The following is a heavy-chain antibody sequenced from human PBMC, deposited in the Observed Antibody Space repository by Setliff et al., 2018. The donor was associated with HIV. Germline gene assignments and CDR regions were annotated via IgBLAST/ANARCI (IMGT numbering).Heavy chain of an antibody. CDR3: ARDPAPSSSASYFQH. D-gene: IGHD6-6*01. CDR2: INPSSGST. J-gene: IGHJ1*01. Sequence: ASVMVSCKASGYTFTSYYMNWVRQAPGQGLEWMGIINPSSGSTTYAQKFQGRVTMTRDTSTSTVYMELSSLRPEDTAVYYSARDPAPSSSASYFQHWGQGTPVTVSS. V-gene: IGHV1-46*01. CDR1: GYTFTSYY.